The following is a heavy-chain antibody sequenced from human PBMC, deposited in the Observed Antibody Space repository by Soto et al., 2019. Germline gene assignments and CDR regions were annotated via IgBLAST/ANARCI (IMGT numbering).Heavy chain of an antibody. J-gene: IGHJ4*02. V-gene: IGHV4-31*03. CDR1: GGSISSGGYY. CDR3: AREVRGMVAASRWYYFDY. CDR2: IYYSGNT. D-gene: IGHD1-26*01. Sequence: QVQLQESGPGLVKPSQTLSLTCTVSGGSISSGGYYWSWIRQHPGKGLEWIGYIYYSGNTHYNPSLKSRVIISVDTSNNQFSLKLSSVTAADTAVYYCAREVRGMVAASRWYYFDYWGQGSLVTVSS.